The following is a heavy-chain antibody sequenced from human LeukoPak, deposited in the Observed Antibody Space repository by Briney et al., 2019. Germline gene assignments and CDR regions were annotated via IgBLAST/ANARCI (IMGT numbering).Heavy chain of an antibody. CDR1: GYTFISYG. Sequence: GASVKVSFKASGYTFISYGISWVRQAPGQGLEWMGWISGYNGNTNYAQKVQGRVTMTTDTSTSTAYMEVRSLRSDDTAVYYCARDRYCGGDCPDAFDIWGQGTMVTVSS. D-gene: IGHD2-21*02. CDR2: ISGYNGNT. J-gene: IGHJ3*02. V-gene: IGHV1-18*01. CDR3: ARDRYCGGDCPDAFDI.